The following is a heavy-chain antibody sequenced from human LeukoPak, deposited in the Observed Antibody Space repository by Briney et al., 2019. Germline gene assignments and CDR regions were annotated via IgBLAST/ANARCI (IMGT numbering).Heavy chain of an antibody. Sequence: GGSLRLSCVASGFTLSSSEMNWVSQAPGKGLEWISYITSSSRTIWYADSVKGRFTISRDNAKNSLYLQMNGLRDDDTAVYYCARIPHPSPVGYWGQGTLVTVSS. CDR1: GFTLSSSE. J-gene: IGHJ4*02. CDR2: ITSSSRTI. D-gene: IGHD4-23*01. CDR3: ARIPHPSPVGY. V-gene: IGHV3-48*03.